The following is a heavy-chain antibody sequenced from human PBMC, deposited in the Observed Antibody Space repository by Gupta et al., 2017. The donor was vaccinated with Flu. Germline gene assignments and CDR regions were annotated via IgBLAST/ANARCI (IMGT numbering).Heavy chain of an antibody. CDR2: INHSGSA. Sequence: QVQLQQWGAGLLKPSETLSLTCAVYGASFSDYCWNWIRQPPGKGLEWIGEINHSGSANYNPSLKSRVTISADTSKNQFSLKLSSVTAADTAVYYCAGVLLRTTVTDSWFDPWGQGTLVSVSS. CDR3: AGVLLRTTVTDSWFDP. V-gene: IGHV4-34*01. D-gene: IGHD4-17*01. J-gene: IGHJ5*02. CDR1: GASFSDYC.